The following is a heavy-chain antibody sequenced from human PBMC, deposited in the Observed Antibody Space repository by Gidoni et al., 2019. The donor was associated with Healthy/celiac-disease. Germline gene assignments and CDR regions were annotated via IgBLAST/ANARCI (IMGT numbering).Heavy chain of an antibody. J-gene: IGHJ5*02. CDR1: EGHFRSYA. V-gene: IGHV1-69*06. Sequence: QVQLVQSGAEVKNPCSSVKVSCNASEGHFRSYAISWVRPAPGQGLAWMGGIIPIFGTGNYAQKCKGRVTITADKSKSTADMELSSLRSEDTAVYYCASRRYNCTNGVCYKGDWFDPWGQGTLVTVSS. CDR2: IIPIFGTG. D-gene: IGHD2-8*01. CDR3: ASRRYNCTNGVCYKGDWFDP.